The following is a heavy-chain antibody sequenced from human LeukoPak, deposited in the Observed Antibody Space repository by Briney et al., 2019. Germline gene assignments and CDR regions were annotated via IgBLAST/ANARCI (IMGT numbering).Heavy chain of an antibody. D-gene: IGHD3-10*01. J-gene: IGHJ4*02. Sequence: ASVKVSCKASGYTFTGYYMHWVRQAPGQGLEWMGWMNPNSGNTGYAQKFQGRVTMTRNTSISTAYMELSSLRSEDTAVYYCARGQEYYYGSGRGIDYWGQGTLVTVSS. CDR2: MNPNSGNT. V-gene: IGHV1-8*02. CDR1: GYTFTGYY. CDR3: ARGQEYYYGSGRGIDY.